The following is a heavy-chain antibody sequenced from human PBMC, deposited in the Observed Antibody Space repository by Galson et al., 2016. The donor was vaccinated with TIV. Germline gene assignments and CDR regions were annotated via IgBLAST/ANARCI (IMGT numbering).Heavy chain of an antibody. CDR3: ARDPTVAGYPFDY. Sequence: SLRLSCAASGFIFSSFPMHWVRQVPGKGLEWVALILYDGTTKQYADSVKGQFTISRDNSKNTVYLQMNSLRPEDTAVYYCARDPTVAGYPFDYWGQGTLVTVSS. V-gene: IGHV3-30-3*01. J-gene: IGHJ4*02. D-gene: IGHD6-19*01. CDR2: ILYDGTTK. CDR1: GFIFSSFP.